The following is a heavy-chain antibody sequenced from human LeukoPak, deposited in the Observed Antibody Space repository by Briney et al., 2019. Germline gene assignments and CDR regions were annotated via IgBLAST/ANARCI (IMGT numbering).Heavy chain of an antibody. CDR2: INPNSGGT. D-gene: IGHD3-10*01. Sequence: ASVKVSCKASGYTFTGYYMHWVRQAPGQGLEWMGWINPNSGGTKSAQKFQGRVTMTRDTSISTAYMELSRLISDDTAVYYCARDRTHYFGSGSQNWYFDLWGRGTLVTVSS. CDR3: ARDRTHYFGSGSQNWYFDL. CDR1: GYTFTGYY. V-gene: IGHV1-2*02. J-gene: IGHJ2*01.